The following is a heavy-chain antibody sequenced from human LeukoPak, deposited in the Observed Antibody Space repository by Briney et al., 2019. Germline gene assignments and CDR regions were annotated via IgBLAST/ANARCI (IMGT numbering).Heavy chain of an antibody. J-gene: IGHJ3*02. CDR3: ATTTDEIMITFGGANAFDI. V-gene: IGHV3-7*01. CDR2: IKQDGSEK. CDR1: GFTFSSCW. D-gene: IGHD3-16*01. Sequence: GGSLRLSCAASGFTFSSCWMSWVRQAPGKGLEWVANIKQDGSEKYYVDSVKGRFTISRDNAKNSLYLQMNSLRAEDTAVYYCATTTDEIMITFGGANAFDIWGQGTMVTVSS.